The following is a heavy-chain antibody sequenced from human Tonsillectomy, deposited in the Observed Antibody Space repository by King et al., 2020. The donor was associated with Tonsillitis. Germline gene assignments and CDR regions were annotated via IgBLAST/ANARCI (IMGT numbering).Heavy chain of an antibody. CDR2: IYPDDSDT. CDR3: ARRPLFGGKSGGWFDP. J-gene: IGHJ5*02. Sequence: QLVQSGAEVKKPGESLKISCKGSGYRFTSHWIGWVRQMPGKGLEWMGIIYPDDSDTRYSPSFQGQVTISVDKSISTAYLQWSSLKPSDTAMYYCARRPLFGGKSGGWFDPWGQGTLVTVSS. V-gene: IGHV5-51*01. D-gene: IGHD4-23*01. CDR1: GYRFTSHW.